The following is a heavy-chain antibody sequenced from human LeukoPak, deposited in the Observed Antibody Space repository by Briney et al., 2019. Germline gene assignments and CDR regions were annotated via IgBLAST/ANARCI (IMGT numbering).Heavy chain of an antibody. V-gene: IGHV1-18*01. CDR2: ISAYNGNT. CDR3: ARADYGDYSSWAFDI. CDR1: GGTFSSYA. D-gene: IGHD4-17*01. Sequence: GSSVKVSCKASGGTFSSYAISWVRQAPGQGLEWMGWISAYNGNTNYAQKLQGIVTMTTDTSTSTAYMELRSLRSDDTAVYYCARADYGDYSSWAFDIWGQGTMVTVSS. J-gene: IGHJ3*02.